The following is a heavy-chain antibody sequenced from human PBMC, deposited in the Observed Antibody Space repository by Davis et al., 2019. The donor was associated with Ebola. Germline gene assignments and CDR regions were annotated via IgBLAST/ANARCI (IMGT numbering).Heavy chain of an antibody. J-gene: IGHJ4*02. CDR2: ISAYNGNT. Sequence: AASVKVSCKASGGTFSTYGVSWVRQAPGQGLEWMGWISAYNGNTNYAQKLQGRVTMTTDTSTSTAYMELSSLRSEDTAMYYCARGWAVAYWGQGTLVTVSS. V-gene: IGHV1-18*01. CDR1: GGTFSTYG. CDR3: ARGWAVAY. D-gene: IGHD6-19*01.